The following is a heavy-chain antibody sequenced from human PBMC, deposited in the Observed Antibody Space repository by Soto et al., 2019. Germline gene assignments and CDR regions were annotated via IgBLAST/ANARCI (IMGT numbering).Heavy chain of an antibody. D-gene: IGHD4-17*01. CDR2: IYYSGST. V-gene: IGHV4-31*03. CDR1: GGSISSGGYY. Sequence: KPSETLSLTCTVSGGSISSGGYYWSWIRQHPGKGLEWIGYIYYSGSTYYNPSLKSRVTISVDTSKNQFSLKLSSVTAADTAVYYCARDRDYADYYYYGMDVWGQGTTVTVSS. CDR3: ARDRDYADYYYYGMDV. J-gene: IGHJ6*02.